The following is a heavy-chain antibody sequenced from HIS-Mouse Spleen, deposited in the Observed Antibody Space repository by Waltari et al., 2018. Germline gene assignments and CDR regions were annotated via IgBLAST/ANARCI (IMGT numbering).Heavy chain of an antibody. Sequence: EVQLVESGGGLVQPGGSLRLSCAASGFTFSSYWMHWVLQAPGKGLVWVSRINSDGSSTSYADTVKGRFTISRDNAKNTLYLQMNSLRAEDTAVYYCASFPSPLRRYCSGGSCYSDAFDIWGQGTMVTVSS. CDR2: INSDGSST. CDR3: ASFPSPLRRYCSGGSCYSDAFDI. CDR1: GFTFSSYW. D-gene: IGHD2-15*01. J-gene: IGHJ3*02. V-gene: IGHV3-74*01.